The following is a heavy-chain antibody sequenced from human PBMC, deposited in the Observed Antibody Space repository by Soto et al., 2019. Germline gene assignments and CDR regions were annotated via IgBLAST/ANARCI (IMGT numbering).Heavy chain of an antibody. D-gene: IGHD1-1*01. CDR3: AGVERGTATTVVDAFDI. V-gene: IGHV4-34*01. CDR1: GGFVSSGSYY. CDR2: MSHSGGT. Sequence: QVQLQQWGAGLLKPSETLSLTCAVYGGFVSSGSYYWSWIRQPPGKGLEWIGEMSHSGGTHFNPSLKGRGPISVDTSKDQFSLKMGSVAAADPALYYCAGVERGTATTVVDAFDIWGPGTMVTVSS. J-gene: IGHJ3*02.